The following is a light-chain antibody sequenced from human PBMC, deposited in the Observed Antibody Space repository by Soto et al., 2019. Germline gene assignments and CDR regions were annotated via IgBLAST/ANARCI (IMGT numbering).Light chain of an antibody. Sequence: QSVLTQPPSVSGAPGQRVTISCTGSSSNIGADYDVHWFQQVPGTAPKLVIYGDSNRPSGVPDRFSGSKSGTSASLAITGLQADDEAHYYCQSYDSSLSIVFGGGTKLTVL. CDR3: QSYDSSLSIV. V-gene: IGLV1-40*01. J-gene: IGLJ2*01. CDR1: SSNIGADYD. CDR2: GDS.